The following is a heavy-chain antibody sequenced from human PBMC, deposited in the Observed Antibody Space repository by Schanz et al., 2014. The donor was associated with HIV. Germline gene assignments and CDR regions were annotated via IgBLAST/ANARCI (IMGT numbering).Heavy chain of an antibody. CDR2: IWYDGSNK. V-gene: IGHV3-33*01. J-gene: IGHJ3*02. CDR1: GFTFNSYG. D-gene: IGHD6-19*01. CDR3: ARDGTVPGWYEDAFNI. Sequence: QVQLVESGGGVVQPGRSLRLSCAASGFTFNSYGMHWVRQAPGKGLEWVAVIWYDGSNKYYADSVKGRFTISRDNSKNSLYLQMNSLRAEDTAVYYCARDGTVPGWYEDAFNIWGQGTMVTVSS.